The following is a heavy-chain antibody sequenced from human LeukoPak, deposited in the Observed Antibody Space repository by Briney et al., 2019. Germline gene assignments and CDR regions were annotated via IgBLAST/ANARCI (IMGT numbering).Heavy chain of an antibody. CDR1: GFTFRNYA. CDR3: ARQVGPDY. Sequence: PGGSLRLSCAASGFTFRNYAMAWFRQAPGKGLEWVSAISGSGANRYFADSVKGRFTISRDNSRNALYLQMNSQRAEDTAVYFCARQVGPDYWGQGTLVTVSS. CDR2: ISGSGANR. V-gene: IGHV3-23*01. J-gene: IGHJ4*02.